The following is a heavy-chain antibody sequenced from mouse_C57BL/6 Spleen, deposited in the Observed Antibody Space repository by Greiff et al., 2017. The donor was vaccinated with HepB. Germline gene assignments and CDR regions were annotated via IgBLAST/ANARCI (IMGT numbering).Heavy chain of an antibody. V-gene: IGHV3-6*01. CDR1: GYSITSGYY. D-gene: IGHD1-1*01. Sequence: ESGPGLVKPSQSLSLTCSVTGYSITSGYYWNWIRQFPGNKLEWMGYISYDGSNNSNPSLKNRISITRDTSKNQFFLKFNSVTTEDTATYCCARGNYGFFFAYWGQGTLVTVSA. CDR2: ISYDGSN. J-gene: IGHJ3*01. CDR3: ARGNYGFFFAY.